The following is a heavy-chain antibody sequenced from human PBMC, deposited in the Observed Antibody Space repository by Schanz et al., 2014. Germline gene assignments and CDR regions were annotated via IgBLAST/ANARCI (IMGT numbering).Heavy chain of an antibody. D-gene: IGHD1-26*01. CDR2: IKEDGSQK. CDR1: GFSFSVSW. CDR3: TRDRAYHSFDY. Sequence: PLVEFGGGLVQPGGSLRLSCAASGFSFSVSWMNWVRQAPGKGLEWVATIKEDGSQKYYLDSVKGRFTISRDNARNSLYLQMTSLRAEDTALYYCTRDRAYHSFDYWGQGTLVTVSS. V-gene: IGHV3-7*01. J-gene: IGHJ4*02.